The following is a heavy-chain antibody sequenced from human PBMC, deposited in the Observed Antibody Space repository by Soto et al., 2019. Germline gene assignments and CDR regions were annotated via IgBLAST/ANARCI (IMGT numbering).Heavy chain of an antibody. CDR1: GFTFSDNY. CDR2: ISHGSTTI. V-gene: IGHV3-11*01. Sequence: QVQLVESGGGLVKPGGSLRLSCAASGFTFSDNYMSWIRQAPGKGLEWVSYISHGSTTIYYTDSVKGRFTISRDNAKNSLYLQMNSLRAEDTAVYYCARDRAYPDAFDIWGQGTMVTVSS. J-gene: IGHJ3*02. CDR3: ARDRAYPDAFDI.